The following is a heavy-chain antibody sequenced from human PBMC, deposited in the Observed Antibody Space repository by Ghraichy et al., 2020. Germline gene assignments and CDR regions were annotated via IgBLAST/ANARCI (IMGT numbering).Heavy chain of an antibody. V-gene: IGHV1-18*01. CDR2: ISAYNGDT. CDR3: ARDRRAAASGVWGY. CDR1: GYTFTSYG. D-gene: IGHD6-13*01. Sequence: ASVKVSCKASGYTFTSYGISWVRQAPGQGLEWMGWISAYNGDTNYAQKLQGRVTMTTDTSTSTAYMELRSLRSDDTAVYYCARDRRAAASGVWGYWGQGTLVTVSS. J-gene: IGHJ4*02.